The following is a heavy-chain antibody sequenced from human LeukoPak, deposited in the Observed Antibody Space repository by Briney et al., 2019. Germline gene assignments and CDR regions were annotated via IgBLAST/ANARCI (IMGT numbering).Heavy chain of an antibody. CDR3: ARDSKLGYYYGMDV. J-gene: IGHJ6*02. CDR2: IYSGGST. V-gene: IGHV3-53*04. D-gene: IGHD4-23*01. CDR1: GFTVSSNY. Sequence: PGGSLRLSCAASGFTVSSNYMSWVRQAPGKGLEWVSVIYSGGSTYYADSVKGRFTISRHNSKNTLYLQMNSLRAEDTAVYYCARDSKLGYYYGMDVWGQGTTVTVSS.